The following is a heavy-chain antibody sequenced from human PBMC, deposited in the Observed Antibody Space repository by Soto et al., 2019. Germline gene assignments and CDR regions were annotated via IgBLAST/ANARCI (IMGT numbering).Heavy chain of an antibody. J-gene: IGHJ4*02. Sequence: SLTCTVSGGSISSYYWSWIRQPPGKGLEWIGYIYYSGSTNYNPSLKSRVTISVDTSKNQFSLKLSSVTAADTAVYYCARGYSGYDGLDYWGQGTLVTVSS. CDR2: IYYSGST. V-gene: IGHV4-59*01. CDR3: ARGYSGYDGLDY. CDR1: GGSISSYY. D-gene: IGHD5-12*01.